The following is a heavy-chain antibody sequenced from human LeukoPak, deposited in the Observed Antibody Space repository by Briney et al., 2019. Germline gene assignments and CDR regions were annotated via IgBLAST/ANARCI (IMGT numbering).Heavy chain of an antibody. CDR1: GFTFSSYA. CDR2: ISAGGGST. V-gene: IGHV3-23*01. CDR3: AKGGLLLGQH. Sequence: QPGGSLRLSCAVSGFTFSSYAMSWVRQAPGKGLEWVSAISAGGGSTYYADSVKGRFTISRDNSKNTLYLQMNSLRADDTAVYYCAKGGLLLGQHWGQGTLVTVSS. J-gene: IGHJ1*01. D-gene: IGHD3-22*01.